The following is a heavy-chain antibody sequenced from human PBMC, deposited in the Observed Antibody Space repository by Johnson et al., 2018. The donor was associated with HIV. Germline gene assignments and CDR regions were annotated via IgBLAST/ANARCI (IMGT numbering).Heavy chain of an antibody. CDR1: GFRFDDYG. V-gene: IGHV3-20*04. CDR2: INWNGGRT. D-gene: IGHD2-8*01. J-gene: IGHJ3*02. CDR3: ARLGLTDAFDI. Sequence: VQLVESGGGVVRPGGSLRLSCAVAGFRFDDYGMSWVRQAPGKGLEWISTINWNGGRTGYVDSLKGRFTISRDNSKNTLYLQMNSLRAEDTAVYYCARLGLTDAFDIWGQGTMVTASS.